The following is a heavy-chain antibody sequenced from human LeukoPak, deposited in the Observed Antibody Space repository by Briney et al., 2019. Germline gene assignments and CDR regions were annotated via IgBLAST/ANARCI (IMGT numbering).Heavy chain of an antibody. CDR1: GFSISTGYY. D-gene: IGHD3-22*01. CDR2: IYYSGST. Sequence: SETLSLTCTVSGFSISTGYYWSWIRQPPGKGLEWIGYIYYSGSTNYNPSLKSRVTISVDTSKNQFSLKLSSVTAADTAVYYCARIRFGYFDYWGQGTLVTVSS. J-gene: IGHJ4*02. CDR3: ARIRFGYFDY. V-gene: IGHV4-61*01.